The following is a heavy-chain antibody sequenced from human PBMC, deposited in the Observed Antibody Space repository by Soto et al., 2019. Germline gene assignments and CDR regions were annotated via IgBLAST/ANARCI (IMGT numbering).Heavy chain of an antibody. CDR2: ISKDGLDR. CDR3: ASPREGQWLVFDH. Sequence: PGGPLRLSCVVSGFTFSYFGMHWVRQSPGEGLAWVASISKDGLDRYYSESVKGRFTISRDDSKNTVFLQMNSLKVEDTAAYFCASPREGQWLVFDHWGQRTLVTVSS. D-gene: IGHD6-19*01. J-gene: IGHJ4*02. V-gene: IGHV3-30*19. CDR1: GFTFSYFG.